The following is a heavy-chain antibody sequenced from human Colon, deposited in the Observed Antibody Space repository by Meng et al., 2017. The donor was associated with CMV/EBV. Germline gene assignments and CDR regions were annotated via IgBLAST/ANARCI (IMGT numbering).Heavy chain of an antibody. Sequence: GESLKISCAVSGFPVSANYMAWFRQAPGKGVEWVSIIYIGGTTTLYADSVRGRFSISTDNSKNTLYLQMSSLRDEDTAVYYCAREGYFRGFENWGQGTLVTVSS. CDR1: GFPVSANY. J-gene: IGHJ1*01. CDR2: IYIGGTTT. D-gene: IGHD1-1*01. CDR3: AREGYFRGFEN. V-gene: IGHV3-53*01.